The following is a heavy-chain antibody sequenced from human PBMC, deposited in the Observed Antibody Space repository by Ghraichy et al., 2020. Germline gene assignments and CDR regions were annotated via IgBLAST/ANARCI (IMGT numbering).Heavy chain of an antibody. CDR3: AGDIKSSTWCYYYYAMDV. Sequence: ISHDGNFNYYADSVKGRFTISRDNSKNTLYLQMNSLRPEDTALYYCAGDIKSSTWCYYYYAMDVCGLGTMVT. D-gene: IGHD6-13*01. CDR2: ISHDGNFN. V-gene: IGHV3-30-3*01. J-gene: IGHJ6*01.